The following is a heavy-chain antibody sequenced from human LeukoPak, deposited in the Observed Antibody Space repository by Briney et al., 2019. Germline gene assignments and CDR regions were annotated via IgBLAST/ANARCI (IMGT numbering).Heavy chain of an antibody. CDR1: GGSFSGYY. V-gene: IGHV4-34*01. CDR3: ARGFSWYYDSSGYQFDY. D-gene: IGHD3-22*01. CDR2: INHSGST. J-gene: IGHJ4*02. Sequence: SETLSLTCAVYGGSFSGYYWSWIRQPPRKGLEWIGEINHSGSTNYNPSLKSRVTISVDTSKNQFSLKLSSVTAADTAVYYCARGFSWYYDSSGYQFDYWGQGTLVTVSS.